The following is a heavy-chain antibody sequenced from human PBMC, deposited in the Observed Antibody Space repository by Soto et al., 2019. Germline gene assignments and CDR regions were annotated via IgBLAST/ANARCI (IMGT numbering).Heavy chain of an antibody. J-gene: IGHJ4*02. CDR3: ARHYSGYDN. Sequence: SETLSLTCTVSGGSISSSSYYWGWIRQPPGKGLEWIGSIYYSGSTYYNPSLKSRVTISVDTSKNQFSLKLSSVTAADTAVYYCARHYSGYDNWGQGTLVTVSS. CDR2: IYYSGST. CDR1: GGSISSSSYY. V-gene: IGHV4-39*01. D-gene: IGHD5-12*01.